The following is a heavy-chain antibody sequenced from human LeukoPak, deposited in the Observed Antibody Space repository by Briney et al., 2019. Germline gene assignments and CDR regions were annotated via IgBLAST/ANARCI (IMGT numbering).Heavy chain of an antibody. CDR1: GGSISSGGYS. CDR3: ARADTTMPYYFDY. Sequence: SETLSLTCAVSGGSISSGGYSWSWIRQPPGKGLEWIGYIYHSGSTYYIPSLKSRVTMSVDRSKNQFSLKLSSVTAADTAVYYCARADTTMPYYFDYWGQGTLVTVSS. CDR2: IYHSGST. J-gene: IGHJ4*02. V-gene: IGHV4-30-2*01. D-gene: IGHD5-18*01.